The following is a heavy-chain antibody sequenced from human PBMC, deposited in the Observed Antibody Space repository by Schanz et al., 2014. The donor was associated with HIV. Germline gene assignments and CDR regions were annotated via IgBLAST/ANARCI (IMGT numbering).Heavy chain of an antibody. D-gene: IGHD4-17*01. J-gene: IGHJ6*02. V-gene: IGHV3-23*04. CDR3: AKGGFYGDYVSYYYGLDV. CDR1: GFTFNMYA. Sequence: VQLVESGGGVVQPGRSLILSCAASGFTFNMYAMNWVRQAPGKGLEWVSGISGNSGHTWYADSVKGRFTISRDNSKNTLYLQMNSLRAEDTAVYYCAKGGFYGDYVSYYYGLDVWGQGTTVTVSS. CDR2: ISGNSGHT.